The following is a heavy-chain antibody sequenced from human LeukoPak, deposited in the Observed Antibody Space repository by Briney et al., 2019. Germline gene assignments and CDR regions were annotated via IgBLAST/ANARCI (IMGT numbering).Heavy chain of an antibody. Sequence: GGSLRLSCAASGFTFSDYYMSWIRQAPGKGLEWVSYISSSGSTIYYADSVKGRFPISRDNAKNSLYLQMNSLRAEDTAVYYCAREGGINYDFWSGYYTAFDYWGQGTLVTVSS. J-gene: IGHJ4*02. CDR1: GFTFSDYY. V-gene: IGHV3-11*04. CDR2: ISSSGSTI. D-gene: IGHD3-3*01. CDR3: AREGGINYDFWSGYYTAFDY.